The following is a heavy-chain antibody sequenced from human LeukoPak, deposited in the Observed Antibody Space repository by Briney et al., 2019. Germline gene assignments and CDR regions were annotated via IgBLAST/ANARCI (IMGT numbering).Heavy chain of an antibody. J-gene: IGHJ6*03. D-gene: IGHD5-18*01. CDR1: GFTFSSYD. CDR3: AKGYSFGCCNYYYMDA. V-gene: IGHV3-30*02. CDR2: IRYDGSNT. Sequence: GGSLRPSCEASGFTFSSYDMHWVRQAPGKGLEWVAFIRYDGSNTYYADSVKGRFTISRDNSKNTLYLQMNSLRAEDTAVYYCAKGYSFGCCNYYYMDAWGKGTTVTVSS.